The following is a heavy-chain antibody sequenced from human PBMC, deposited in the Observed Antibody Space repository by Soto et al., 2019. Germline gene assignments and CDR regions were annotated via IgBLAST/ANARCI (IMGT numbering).Heavy chain of an antibody. D-gene: IGHD3-3*01. J-gene: IGHJ5*02. V-gene: IGHV4-4*02. CDR2: IYHSGST. CDR3: ARVLRFLEWFFDP. Sequence: PSETLSLTCAVSGGSISSSNWWSWVRQPPGKGLEWIGEIYHSGSTNYNPSLKSRVTISVDKSKNQFSLKLSSVTAADTAVYYCARVLRFLEWFFDPWGQGTLVTVSS. CDR1: GGSISSSNW.